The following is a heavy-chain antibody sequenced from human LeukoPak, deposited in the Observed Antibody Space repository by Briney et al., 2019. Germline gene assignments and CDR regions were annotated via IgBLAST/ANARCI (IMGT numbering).Heavy chain of an antibody. Sequence: ASVKVSCKASGYTFTGYYMHWVRQAPGQGLEWMGWINPNSGGTNYAQKFQGRVTMTRDTSISTAYMELSRLRSDDTAVYYCARTFLPIVVVIGTNWFDPWGQGTLVTVSS. CDR1: GYTFTGYY. CDR2: INPNSGGT. V-gene: IGHV1-2*02. CDR3: ARTFLPIVVVIGTNWFDP. D-gene: IGHD3-22*01. J-gene: IGHJ5*02.